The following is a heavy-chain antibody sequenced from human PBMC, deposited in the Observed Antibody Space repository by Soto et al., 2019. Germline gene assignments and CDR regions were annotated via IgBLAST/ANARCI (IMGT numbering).Heavy chain of an antibody. J-gene: IGHJ4*02. CDR3: ARGSAYSTPWSFDS. V-gene: IGHV1-18*01. CDR1: GYTFTRYG. D-gene: IGHD2-8*01. CDR2: ISGYNGNT. Sequence: QVQLLQSGAEVKKPGASVRVSCKTSGYTFTRYGVSWVRRAPGQGLEWMGWISGYNGNTKEAHKFEGRVILTTDTAANTAHMELRSLTSNDTAVYYCARGSAYSTPWSFDSWGQGTLVTVSS.